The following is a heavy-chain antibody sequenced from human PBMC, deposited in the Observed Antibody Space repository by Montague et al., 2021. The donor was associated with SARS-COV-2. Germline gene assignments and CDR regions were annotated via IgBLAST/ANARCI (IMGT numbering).Heavy chain of an antibody. D-gene: IGHD3-10*01. J-gene: IGHJ4*02. V-gene: IGHV4-34*01. Sequence: SETLSLTCAVYGGSFSGHYWNWIRQPPGKGLEWIGEINHSGSTNYNPSLTSRVTMSVDTSKNQFSLKLSSVTAADTAVYYCARGARQGYGFRLGSFDSWGQGTLVTVSS. CDR1: GGSFSGHY. CDR2: INHSGST. CDR3: ARGARQGYGFRLGSFDS.